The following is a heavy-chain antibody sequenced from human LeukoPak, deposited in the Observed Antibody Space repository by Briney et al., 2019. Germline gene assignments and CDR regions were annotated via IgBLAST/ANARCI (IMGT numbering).Heavy chain of an antibody. CDR2: ISSSGSTI. J-gene: IGHJ4*02. CDR1: GFTFSDYY. CDR3: ARALGDYDFWSCDY. D-gene: IGHD3-3*01. Sequence: GGSLRLSCAASGFTFSDYYMSWLRQAPGKGLEWVSYISSSGSTIYYADSVKGRFTISRDNAKNSLYLQMNSLRAEDTAVYYCARALGDYDFWSCDYWGQGTLVCVSS. V-gene: IGHV3-11*01.